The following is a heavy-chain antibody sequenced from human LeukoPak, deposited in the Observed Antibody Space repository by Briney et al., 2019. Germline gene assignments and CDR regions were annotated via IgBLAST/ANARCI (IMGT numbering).Heavy chain of an antibody. V-gene: IGHV4-38-2*01. Sequence: SETLSLTCAVSGYSISSGYYWGWIRQPPGKGLEWIGSIYHSGSTNYNPSLKSRVTISVDTSKNQFSLKLSSVTAADTAVYYCARGVGFDPWGQGTLVTVSS. J-gene: IGHJ5*02. CDR1: GYSISSGYY. CDR3: ARGVGFDP. CDR2: IYHSGST.